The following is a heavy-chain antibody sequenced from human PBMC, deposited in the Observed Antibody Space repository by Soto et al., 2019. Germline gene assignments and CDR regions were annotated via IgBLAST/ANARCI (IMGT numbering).Heavy chain of an antibody. CDR3: ARGSYDFWSGYYTREVYGMDV. CDR1: GYTFTGYY. D-gene: IGHD3-3*01. CDR2: INPNSGGT. Sequence: ASVKVSCKASGYTFTGYYMHWVRQAPGQGLEWMGWINPNSGGTNYAQKFQGRVTMTRDTSISTAYMELSRLRSDDTAVYYCARGSYDFWSGYYTREVYGMDVWGQGTTLTVSS. V-gene: IGHV1-2*02. J-gene: IGHJ6*02.